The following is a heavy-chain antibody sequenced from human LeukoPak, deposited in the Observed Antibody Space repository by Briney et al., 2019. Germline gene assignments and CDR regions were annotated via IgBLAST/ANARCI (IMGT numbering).Heavy chain of an antibody. CDR2: ISAYNGNT. D-gene: IGHD6-19*01. CDR1: GYTFTSYG. V-gene: IGHV1-18*01. CDR3: ARDSLLGWLVQSDYFDY. Sequence: ASVKVSCKASGYTFTSYGISWARQAPGQGLEWMGWISAYNGNTNYAQKLRGRVTMTTDTSTSTAYMELRSLRSDDTAVYYCARDSLLGWLVQSDYFDYWGQGTLVTVSS. J-gene: IGHJ4*02.